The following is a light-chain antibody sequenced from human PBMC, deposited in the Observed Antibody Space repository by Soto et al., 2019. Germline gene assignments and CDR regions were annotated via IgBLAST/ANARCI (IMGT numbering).Light chain of an antibody. CDR3: QQANSFPNT. CDR2: AAS. Sequence: DIQMTQSPSSVSASVGDRVTITCRASQGLSSWLAWYQQKPGKAPKLLIYAASTLQSGVSSRFSGSGSGTDFTLTISSLQPEDFATYYCQQANSFPNTFGQGTRLEIK. J-gene: IGKJ5*01. V-gene: IGKV1-12*01. CDR1: QGLSSW.